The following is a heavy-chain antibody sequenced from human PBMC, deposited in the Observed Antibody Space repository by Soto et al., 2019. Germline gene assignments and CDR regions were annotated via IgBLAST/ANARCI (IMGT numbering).Heavy chain of an antibody. V-gene: IGHV4-59*08. Sequence: SETLSLTCTVSGGSISSYYWSWIRQPPGKGLEWIGYIYYSGSTNYNPSLKSRVTISVDTSKNQFSLKLSSVTAPDTAVYYCARHRGLPDYWGQGTLVTVS. D-gene: IGHD5-12*01. CDR1: GGSISSYY. CDR2: IYYSGST. J-gene: IGHJ4*02. CDR3: ARHRGLPDY.